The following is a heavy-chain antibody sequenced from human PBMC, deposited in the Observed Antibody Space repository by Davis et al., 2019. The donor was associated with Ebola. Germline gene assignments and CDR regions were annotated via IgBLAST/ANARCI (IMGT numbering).Heavy chain of an antibody. CDR1: GFTFSSYG. V-gene: IGHV3-30*03. J-gene: IGHJ4*02. Sequence: GESLKISCAASGFTFSSYGMHWVRQAPGKGLEWVAVISYDGSNKYYADSVKGRFTISRDNSKNTLYLQMNSLRAEDTAVYYCVRDTIEGATTFDHWGQGTLVTVSS. D-gene: IGHD1-26*01. CDR2: ISYDGSNK. CDR3: VRDTIEGATTFDH.